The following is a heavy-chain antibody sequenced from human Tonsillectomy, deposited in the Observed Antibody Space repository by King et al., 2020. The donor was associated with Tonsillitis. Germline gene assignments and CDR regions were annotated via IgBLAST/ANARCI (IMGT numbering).Heavy chain of an antibody. CDR1: GYTLTEFS. J-gene: IGHJ3*02. V-gene: IGHV1-24*01. CDR2: FDPEDGET. D-gene: IGHD4-17*01. Sequence: QLVQSGAEVKKPGASVKVSCKVSGYTLTEFSMHWVRQAPGKGLEWMGGFDPEDGETIYGQKFQGRVTMTEDTSTDTAYMELSSLRSEDTAVYYCATGARRVYGDCGRAGSFDMGGQGTMVTVSS. CDR3: ATGARRVYGDCGRAGSFDM.